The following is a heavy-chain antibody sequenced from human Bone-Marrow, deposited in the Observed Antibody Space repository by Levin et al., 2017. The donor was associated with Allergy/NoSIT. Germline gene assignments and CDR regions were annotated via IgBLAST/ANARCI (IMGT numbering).Heavy chain of an antibody. J-gene: IGHJ6*03. V-gene: IGHV1-69*13. CDR1: GGTFSSYA. CDR2: IIPIFGTA. Sequence: SVKVSCKASGGTFSSYAISWVRQAPGQGLEWMGGIIPIFGTANYAQKFQGRVTITADESTSTAYMELSSLRSEDTAVYYCARPQFEYSSSSPRYYYYYMDVWGKGTTVTVSS. D-gene: IGHD6-6*01. CDR3: ARPQFEYSSSSPRYYYYYMDV.